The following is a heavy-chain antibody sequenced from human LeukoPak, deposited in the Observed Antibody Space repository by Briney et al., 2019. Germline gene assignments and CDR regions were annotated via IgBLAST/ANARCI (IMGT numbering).Heavy chain of an antibody. Sequence: GGSLRLSCAASGFTFSSYDMHWVRQATGKGLEWVSAIGTAGDTYYPGSVKGRFTISRDNAKNSLFLQMNSLRAEDTAVYYCARDGVGRVPEMSAPDYWGQGTLVTVSS. CDR3: ARDGVGRVPEMSAPDY. CDR2: IGTAGDT. V-gene: IGHV3-13*01. CDR1: GFTFSSYD. D-gene: IGHD3-16*01. J-gene: IGHJ4*02.